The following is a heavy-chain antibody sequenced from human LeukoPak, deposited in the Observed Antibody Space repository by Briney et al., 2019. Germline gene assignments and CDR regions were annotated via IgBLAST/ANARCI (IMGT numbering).Heavy chain of an antibody. V-gene: IGHV5-51*01. CDR2: IYPGDSDI. J-gene: IGHJ3*02. CDR3: ARHLLPAAVTSYDAFDI. CDR1: GYSFTSYW. D-gene: IGHD2-15*01. Sequence: GESLKISCKGSGYSFTSYWIGWVRQMPGKGLEWMGIIYPGDSDIRNNPSFQGQVTISADKSVSTAYLQWSSLKASDTALYYCARHLLPAAVTSYDAFDIWGQGTMVTVSS.